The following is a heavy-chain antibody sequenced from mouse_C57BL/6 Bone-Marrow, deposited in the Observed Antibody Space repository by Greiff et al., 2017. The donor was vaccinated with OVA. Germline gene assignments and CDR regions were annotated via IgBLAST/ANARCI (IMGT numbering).Heavy chain of an antibody. CDR2: INPSNGGT. CDR1: GYTFTSYW. J-gene: IGHJ2*01. CDR3: AREGVLLRRFDY. Sequence: QVQLQQPGPELVKPGASVKLSCKASGYTFTSYWMHWVKQRPGQGLEWIGNINPSNGGTNYNEKFKSKATLTVDKSSSTAYMQLSSLTSEDSAVYYCAREGVLLRRFDYWGQGTTLTVSS. D-gene: IGHD1-1*01. V-gene: IGHV1-53*01.